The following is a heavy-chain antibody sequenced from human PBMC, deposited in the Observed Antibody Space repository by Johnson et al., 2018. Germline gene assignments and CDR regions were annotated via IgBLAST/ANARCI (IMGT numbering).Heavy chain of an antibody. CDR2: VSPRGST. J-gene: IGHJ6*03. V-gene: IGHV4-34*01. CDR1: GESFSGYY. Sequence: QVQLQQWGAGLLKPSETLSLTCAVSGESFSGYYWSWIRQPPGKGLEWIGEVSPRGSTNYTPSLKSRITISLDTSNHQFSLKLISATAADTAVYFCAAGYAGYYMDVWGKGTTVTVSS. CDR3: AAGYAGYYMDV. D-gene: IGHD5-18*01.